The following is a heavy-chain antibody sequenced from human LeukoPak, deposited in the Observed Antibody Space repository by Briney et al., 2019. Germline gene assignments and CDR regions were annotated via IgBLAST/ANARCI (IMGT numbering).Heavy chain of an antibody. D-gene: IGHD3-22*01. CDR1: GFTFSSYG. Sequence: GSLRLSCAASGFTFSSYGMSWVRQPPGKGLEWIGSIYYSGSTYYNPSLKSRVTISVDTSKNQFSLKLSSVTAADTAVYYCAHSSGSWYYFDYWGQGTLVTVSS. CDR3: AHSSGSWYYFDY. V-gene: IGHV4-38-2*01. CDR2: IYYSGST. J-gene: IGHJ4*02.